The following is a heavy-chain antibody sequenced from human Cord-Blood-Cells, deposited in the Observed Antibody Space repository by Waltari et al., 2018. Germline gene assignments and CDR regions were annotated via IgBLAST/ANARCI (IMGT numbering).Heavy chain of an antibody. V-gene: IGHV3-30*18. CDR1: GFTFSSYG. CDR2: ISYDGSNK. J-gene: IGHJ6*02. CDR3: AKEGGYDYVIYYYGMDV. Sequence: QVQLVESGGGVVQPGRSLRLSCAASGFTFSSYGMHWVRQAPGKGLEWVAVISYDGSNKYYADSVKGRFTISRDNSKNTLYLQMNSLRAEDTAVYYCAKEGGYDYVIYYYGMDVWGQGTTVTVSS. D-gene: IGHD5-12*01.